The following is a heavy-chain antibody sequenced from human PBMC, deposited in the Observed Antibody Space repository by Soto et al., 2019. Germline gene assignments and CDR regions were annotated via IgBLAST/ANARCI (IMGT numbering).Heavy chain of an antibody. CDR2: IYWDDYK. Sequence: QITLKESGPTLVKPTQTLTLTCTFAGFSLSTTKVGVGWIRRPPGKALEWLALIYWDDYKRYSPSLKSRLTITKDTSNNQVVLTVNSMDPVDTATYFCAHRRRDTSKYDTGRDYFDYWGQGTLVTVSS. J-gene: IGHJ4*02. CDR1: GFSLSTTKVG. CDR3: AHRRRDTSKYDTGRDYFDY. D-gene: IGHD2-2*01. V-gene: IGHV2-5*02.